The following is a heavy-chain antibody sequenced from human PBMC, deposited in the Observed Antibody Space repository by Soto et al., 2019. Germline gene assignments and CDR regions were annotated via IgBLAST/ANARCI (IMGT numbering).Heavy chain of an antibody. V-gene: IGHV1-2*04. CDR3: AREGAGEYSMTDYYGMDV. CDR2: INPNSGGT. CDR1: GYTFTGYY. D-gene: IGHD6-6*01. Sequence: ASVKVSCKASGYTFTGYYMHWVRQAPGQGLEWMGWINPNSGGTNYAQKFQGWVTMTRDTSISTAYMELSRLRSDDTAVYYCAREGAGEYSMTDYYGMDVWGQGTTVTVSS. J-gene: IGHJ6*02.